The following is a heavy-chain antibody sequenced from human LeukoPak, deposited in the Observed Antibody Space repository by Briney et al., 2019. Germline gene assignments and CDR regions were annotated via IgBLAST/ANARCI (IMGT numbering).Heavy chain of an antibody. J-gene: IGHJ5*02. D-gene: IGHD1-1*01. CDR2: IYYSGST. CDR3: ASWGYNWNDGNWFDP. Sequence: PSETLSLTCTVSGDSISNNKYYWGWIRQPPGKGLEWIGSIYYSGSTYYNPSLKSRVTISVDTSKNQFSLKLSSVTAADTAVYYCASWGYNWNDGNWFDPWGQGTLVTVSS. V-gene: IGHV4-39*01. CDR1: GDSISNNKYY.